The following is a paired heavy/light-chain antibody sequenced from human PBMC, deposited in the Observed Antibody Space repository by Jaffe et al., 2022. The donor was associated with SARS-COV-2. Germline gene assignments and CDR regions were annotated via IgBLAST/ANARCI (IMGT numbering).Light chain of an antibody. Sequence: VLTQSPDTLSLSPGERATLSCTANQPVRGGYLAWYRHRPGQAPRLLIYATSRRASGIPDRFSGSGSGTDFTLTISRLEPEDFALYYCQQYVDPIRTFGQGTRVE. CDR1: QPVRGGY. CDR3: QQYVDPIRT. CDR2: ATS. V-gene: IGKV3-20*01. J-gene: IGKJ1*01.
Heavy chain of an antibody. CDR1: GFSISGYA. CDR2: ISYDQNKR. J-gene: IGHJ4*02. Sequence: EMKLVDSGGDLVRPGGSLRLSCSGSGFSISGYAFDWVRLAPGKGLEIVSSISYDQNKRYYADSVRGRWNISRDDSKNTVYLQMTSLRPEDTGIYYCVRFGYIVGWYNGLDFWGQGTLVTVSS. D-gene: IGHD6-19*01. CDR3: VRFGYIVGWYNGLDF. V-gene: IGHV3-64D*09.